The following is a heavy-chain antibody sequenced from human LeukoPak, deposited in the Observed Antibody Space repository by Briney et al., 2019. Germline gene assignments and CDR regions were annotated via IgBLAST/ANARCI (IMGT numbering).Heavy chain of an antibody. Sequence: SETLSLTCAVYGGSFSGYYWSWIRQPPGKGLEWIGEINHSGSTNYNPSLKSRVTISVDTSKNQFSLKLSSVTAADTAVYYCARESPAMVVYLDYWGQGTLVTVSS. V-gene: IGHV4-34*01. J-gene: IGHJ4*02. D-gene: IGHD5-18*01. CDR1: GGSFSGYY. CDR3: ARESPAMVVYLDY. CDR2: INHSGST.